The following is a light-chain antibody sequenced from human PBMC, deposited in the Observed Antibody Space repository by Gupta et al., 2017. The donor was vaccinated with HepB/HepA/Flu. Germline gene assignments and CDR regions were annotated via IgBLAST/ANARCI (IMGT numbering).Light chain of an antibody. CDR1: SSDVGSYNH. Sequence: QSALTQPASVSGSPGQSITISCTGTSSDVGSYNHVSWYQHHPGKVPKLMIYEVSKRPSGVSNRFSGSKSGNTASLTISGLQAEDEADYYCCSYGGSSTFWVLGGGTKLTVL. CDR3: CSYGGSSTFWV. V-gene: IGLV2-23*02. CDR2: EVS. J-gene: IGLJ3*02.